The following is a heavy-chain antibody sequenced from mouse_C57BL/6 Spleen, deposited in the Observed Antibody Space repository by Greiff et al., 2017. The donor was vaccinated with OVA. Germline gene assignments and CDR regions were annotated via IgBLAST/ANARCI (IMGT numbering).Heavy chain of an antibody. CDR2: IYPRSGNT. CDR1: GYTFTSYG. CDR3: LYDYDVGRAY. Sequence: LVESGAELARPGASVKLSCKASGYTFTSYGISWVKQRTGQGLEWIGEIYPRSGNTYYNEKFKGKATLTADKSSSTAYMELRSLTSEDSAVYFCLYDYDVGRAYWGQGTLVTVSA. V-gene: IGHV1-81*01. J-gene: IGHJ3*01. D-gene: IGHD2-4*01.